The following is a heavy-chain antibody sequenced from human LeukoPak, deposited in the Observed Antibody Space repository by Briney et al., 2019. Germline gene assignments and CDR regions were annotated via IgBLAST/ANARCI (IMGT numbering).Heavy chain of an antibody. CDR1: GFTFSSYA. Sequence: GGSLRLSCAASGFTFSSYAMHWVRQAPGKGLEWVAVISYDGSNKYYADSVKGRFTISRDNSKNTLYLQMNSLRAEDTAVYYCARGGFYYDSSGYYYYYWGQGTLVTVSS. CDR3: ARGGFYYDSSGYYYYY. V-gene: IGHV3-30*04. J-gene: IGHJ4*02. CDR2: ISYDGSNK. D-gene: IGHD3-22*01.